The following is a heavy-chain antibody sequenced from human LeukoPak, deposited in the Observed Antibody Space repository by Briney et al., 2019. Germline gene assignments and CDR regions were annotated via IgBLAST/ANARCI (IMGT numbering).Heavy chain of an antibody. J-gene: IGHJ4*02. Sequence: SETLSLTCTVSGGSISSSSYYWGWIRQPPGKGLEWIGSIYYSGSTYYNPSLKSRVTISVDTSKNQFSLNLSSVTAADTAVYYCARGQGTVTTYWGQGTLVTVSS. CDR1: GGSISSSSYY. CDR2: IYYSGST. D-gene: IGHD4-11*01. CDR3: ARGQGTVTTY. V-gene: IGHV4-39*01.